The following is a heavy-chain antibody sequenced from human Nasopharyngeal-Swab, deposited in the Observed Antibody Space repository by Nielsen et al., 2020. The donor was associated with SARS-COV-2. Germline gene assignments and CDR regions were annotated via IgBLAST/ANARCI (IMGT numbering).Heavy chain of an antibody. CDR1: GGSFSGYY. J-gene: IGHJ4*02. V-gene: IGHV4-34*01. CDR2: INHSGST. Sequence: SETLSLTCAVYGGSFSGYYWSWIRKPPGKGLEWIGEINHSGSTNYNPSLKSRVTISVDTSKNKFSLKLSSVTAADTAVYYCARGVTMVRGVIRKAGDYFDYWGQGTLVTVSS. D-gene: IGHD3-10*01. CDR3: ARGVTMVRGVIRKAGDYFDY.